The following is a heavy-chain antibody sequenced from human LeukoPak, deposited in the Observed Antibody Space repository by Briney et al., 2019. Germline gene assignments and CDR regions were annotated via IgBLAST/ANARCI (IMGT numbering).Heavy chain of an antibody. V-gene: IGHV4-39*07. CDR2: IYYSGST. CDR1: GGSISSSSYY. D-gene: IGHD3-10*01. J-gene: IGHJ4*02. CDR3: ARDWARMVRGAIDY. Sequence: PSETLCLTCTVSGGSISSSSYYWGWIPQPPGKGLEWIGSIYYSGSTYHNPSLKSRVTISVDTPKNQFSLKLSSVTAADTAVYYCARDWARMVRGAIDYWGQGTLVTVSS.